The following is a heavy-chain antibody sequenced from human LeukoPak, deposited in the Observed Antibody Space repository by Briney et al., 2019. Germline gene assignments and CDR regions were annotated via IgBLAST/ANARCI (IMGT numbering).Heavy chain of an antibody. CDR3: AREACLEWLLLPGRFDL. CDR2: ISSSGSTI. V-gene: IGHV3-48*03. D-gene: IGHD3-3*01. Sequence: GGSLRLSCAASGFTFSSYEMNWVRQAPGKGLEWVSYISSSGSTIYYADSVKGRFTISRDNAKNSLYLQMNSLRAEDTAVYYCAREACLEWLLLPGRFDLWGRGTLVTVSS. CDR1: GFTFSSYE. J-gene: IGHJ2*01.